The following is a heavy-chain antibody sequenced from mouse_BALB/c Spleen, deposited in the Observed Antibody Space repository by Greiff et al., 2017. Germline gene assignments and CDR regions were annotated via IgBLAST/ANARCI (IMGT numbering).Heavy chain of an antibody. CDR3: ARSNYAYFDY. V-gene: IGHV14-3*02. CDR1: GFNIKDTY. J-gene: IGHJ2*01. CDR2: IDPANGNT. D-gene: IGHD2-5*01. Sequence: EVQRVESGAELVKPGASVKLSCTASGFNIKDTYMHWVKQRPEQGLEWIGRIDPANGNTKYDPKFQGKATITADTSSNTAYLQLSSLTSEDTAVYYCARSNYAYFDYWGQGTTLTVSS.